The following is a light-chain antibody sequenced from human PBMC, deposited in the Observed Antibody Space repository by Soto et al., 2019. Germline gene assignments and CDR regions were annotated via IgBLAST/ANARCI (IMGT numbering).Light chain of an antibody. CDR2: DAS. CDR1: QSISNL. V-gene: IGKV1-5*01. Sequence: DLQMTQSPSTLSASVGDIVTITCRASQSISNLLAWYQQKTGEAPKLLVFDASKLDNGVPSRFSGGGSATEFTLIINSLQPDDFATYYCQQYSNSFPWTFGQGTKVEI. J-gene: IGKJ1*01. CDR3: QQYSNSFPWT.